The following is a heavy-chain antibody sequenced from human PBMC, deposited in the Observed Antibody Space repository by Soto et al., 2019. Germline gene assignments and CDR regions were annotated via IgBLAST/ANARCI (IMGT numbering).Heavy chain of an antibody. J-gene: IGHJ4*02. CDR2: IYWNDDK. D-gene: IGHD3-22*01. Sequence: SGPTLVNPTQTLTLTCTFSGFSLSTGVVGVGWIRQPPGKALEWLALIYWNDDKRYSPSLKSRLTITKDTSKNQVVLAMTNMDPVDTATYYCAHENHYYEGEDYFVSWGQGTLVTVSS. CDR3: AHENHYYEGEDYFVS. CDR1: GFSLSTGVVG. V-gene: IGHV2-5*01.